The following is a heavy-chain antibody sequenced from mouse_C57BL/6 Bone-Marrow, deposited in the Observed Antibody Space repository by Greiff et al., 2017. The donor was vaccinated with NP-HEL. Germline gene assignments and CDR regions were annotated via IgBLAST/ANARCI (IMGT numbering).Heavy chain of an antibody. CDR1: DSEVFPIAY. CDR3: ARGGY. V-gene: IGHV15-2*01. CDR2: ILPSIGST. J-gene: IGHJ2*01. Sequence: VQLQQSGSELRSPGSSVKLSCKDFDSEVFPIAYMCVVRKKPGPGFEWIGVILPSIGSTIYGEKCEDKATFDAETRSNTAYLELNSLTSEDSAIYYCARGGYWGQGTTLTVSS. D-gene: IGHD1-1*02.